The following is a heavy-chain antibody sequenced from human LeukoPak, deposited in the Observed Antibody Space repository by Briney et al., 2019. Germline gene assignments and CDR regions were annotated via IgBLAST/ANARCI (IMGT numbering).Heavy chain of an antibody. Sequence: SSETLSLSCTVSGGSISSYYWSSVRQPPGRGLGWIGYIYTSGSTNYNPSLKRRVTISVDTSKNQCSLKLSSVTAADTAVYYCARQETGTTMGAFDIWGQGTMVTVSS. CDR3: ARQETGTTMGAFDI. CDR2: IYTSGST. J-gene: IGHJ3*02. CDR1: GGSISSYY. V-gene: IGHV4-4*09. D-gene: IGHD1-1*01.